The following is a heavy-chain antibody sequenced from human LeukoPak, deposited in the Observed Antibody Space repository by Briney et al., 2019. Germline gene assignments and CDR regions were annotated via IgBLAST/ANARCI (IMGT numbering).Heavy chain of an antibody. J-gene: IGHJ6*02. CDR3: ARGGGLDV. CDR2: INHNGNVN. CDR1: GFTFSSYW. D-gene: IGHD3-16*01. Sequence: GGSLRLSCAASGFTFSSYWMNWARQAPGKGLEWVASINHNGNVNYYVDSVKGRFTISGDNAKNSLYLQMSNLRAEDTAVYFCARGGGLDVWGQGATVTVSS. V-gene: IGHV3-7*03.